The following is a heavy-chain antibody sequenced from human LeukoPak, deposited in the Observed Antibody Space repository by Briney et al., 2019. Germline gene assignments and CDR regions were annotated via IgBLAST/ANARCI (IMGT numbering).Heavy chain of an antibody. CDR2: IYYSGST. D-gene: IGHD3-22*01. CDR3: ASGRYYYDSSGYYSHLRY. CDR1: GGSISSSSYY. V-gene: IGHV4-39*07. Sequence: SETLSLTCTVSGGSISSSSYYWGWIRQPPGKGLEWIGSIYYSGSTYYNPSLKSRVTISVDTSKNQFSLKLSSVTAADTAVYYCASGRYYYDSSGYYSHLRYWGQGTLVTVSS. J-gene: IGHJ4*02.